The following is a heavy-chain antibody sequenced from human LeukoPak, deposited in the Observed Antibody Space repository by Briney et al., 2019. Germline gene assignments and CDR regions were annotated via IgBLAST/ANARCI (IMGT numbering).Heavy chain of an antibody. CDR1: GFTFTYYA. J-gene: IGHJ6*02. CDR2: IWCDGSNK. V-gene: IGHV3-33*08. CDR3: ARDIKTYYDILTGPADYYYYGMDV. D-gene: IGHD3-9*01. Sequence: GGSLRLSCAASGFTFTYYAMSWVRQAPGKGLEWVAVIWCDGSNKYYADSVKGRFTISRDNSKNTLYLQMNSLRAEDTAVYYCARDIKTYYDILTGPADYYYYGMDVWGQGTTVTVSS.